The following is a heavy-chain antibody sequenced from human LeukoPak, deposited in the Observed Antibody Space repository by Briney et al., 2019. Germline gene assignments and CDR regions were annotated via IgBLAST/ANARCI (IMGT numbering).Heavy chain of an antibody. D-gene: IGHD4-17*01. Sequence: GASVKVSCKASGYTFTVYYIHWVRQAPGQWLEWMGRIIPGSGGTNYAQKFQGRVTMTRDTSINTAYMELSRLTSYDTAVYYCARENYGVPWGQGTLVTVSS. CDR3: ARENYGVP. J-gene: IGHJ5*02. CDR1: GYTFTVYY. V-gene: IGHV1-2*06. CDR2: IIPGSGGT.